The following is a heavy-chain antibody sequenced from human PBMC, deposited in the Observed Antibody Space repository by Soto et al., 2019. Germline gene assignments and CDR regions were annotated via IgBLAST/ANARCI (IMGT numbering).Heavy chain of an antibody. J-gene: IGHJ5*02. CDR3: ARVARIAAAGPDLNWFDP. D-gene: IGHD6-13*01. CDR1: GGTFSSYV. CDR2: IIPIFGTA. Sequence: ASVTVSCKASGGTFSSYVISWVRQAPGQGLEWMGGIIPIFGTANYAQKFQGRVTITADKSTSTAYMELSSLISEDTAVYYCARVARIAAAGPDLNWFDPWGQGTLVTVSS. V-gene: IGHV1-69*06.